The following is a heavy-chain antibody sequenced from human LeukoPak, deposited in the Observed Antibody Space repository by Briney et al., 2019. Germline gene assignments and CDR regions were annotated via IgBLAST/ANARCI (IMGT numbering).Heavy chain of an antibody. J-gene: IGHJ6*03. CDR2: INHSGST. CDR1: GGSFSGYY. CDR3: ARQSPPYYYDSSGYYSRMPSYYMDV. V-gene: IGHV4-34*01. Sequence: SETLSLTCAVYGGSFSGYYWSWIRQPPGKGLEWIGEINHSGSTNYNPSLKSRVTISVDTSKNQFSLKLSSVTAADTAVYYCARQSPPYYYDSSGYYSRMPSYYMDVWGKGTTVTISS. D-gene: IGHD3-22*01.